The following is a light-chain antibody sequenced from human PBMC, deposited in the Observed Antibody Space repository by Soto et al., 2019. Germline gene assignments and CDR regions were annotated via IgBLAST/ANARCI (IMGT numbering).Light chain of an antibody. V-gene: IGKV1-17*01. CDR2: SAS. CDR1: QGIKND. Sequence: DILVTQSPSSVSASLGERVTLTCRASQGIKNDLAWYQQKPGKAPKRLIYSASNLQSGVPSRFSGSGSGTDFTLTISSLHPDDFATYYCQHYNTYSPTFGQGARWIS. J-gene: IGKJ1*01. CDR3: QHYNTYSPT.